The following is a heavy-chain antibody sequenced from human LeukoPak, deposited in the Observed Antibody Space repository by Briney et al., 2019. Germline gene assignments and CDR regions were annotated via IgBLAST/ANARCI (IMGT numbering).Heavy chain of an antibody. CDR3: ATGGSGSS. CDR2: IKEDGTEK. CDR1: GFMFNNYW. D-gene: IGHD3-10*01. V-gene: IGHV3-7*04. J-gene: IGHJ5*02. Sequence: GGSLRLSCAASGFMFNNYWMNWVRQTPDKGPEWLATIKEDGTEKYYVDSVKGRFTISRDNAKNSLSLQMNSLRAEDTAVYYCATGGSGSSWGQGTLVTVSS.